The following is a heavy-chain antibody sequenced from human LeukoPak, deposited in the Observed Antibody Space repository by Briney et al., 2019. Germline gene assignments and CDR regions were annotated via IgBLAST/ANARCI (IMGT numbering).Heavy chain of an antibody. CDR1: GYTFTYRY. D-gene: IGHD3-10*01. CDR2: ITPFNGNT. V-gene: IGHV1-45*02. J-gene: IGHJ4*02. CDR3: ASAGGPRSYFDY. Sequence: SVKVSCKASGYTFTYRYLHWVRQAPGQALEWMGWITPFNGNTNYAQKFQDRVTITRDRCMSTAYMELSSLRSEDTAMYYCASAGGPRSYFDYWGQGTLVTVSS.